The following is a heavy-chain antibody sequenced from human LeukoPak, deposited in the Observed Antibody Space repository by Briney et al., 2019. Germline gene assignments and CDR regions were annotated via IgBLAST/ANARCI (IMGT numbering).Heavy chain of an antibody. V-gene: IGHV4-39*07. CDR2: IYYSGST. J-gene: IGHJ4*02. Sequence: PSETLSLTCTVSGGSISSSSYYWGWIRQPPGKGLEWIGSIYYSGSTYYNPSLKSRVTISVDTSKNQFSLKLSSVTAADTAVYYCASHGLYVSSGYYYPDYWGQGTLVTVSS. CDR3: ASHGLYVSSGYYYPDY. D-gene: IGHD3-22*01. CDR1: GGSISSSSYY.